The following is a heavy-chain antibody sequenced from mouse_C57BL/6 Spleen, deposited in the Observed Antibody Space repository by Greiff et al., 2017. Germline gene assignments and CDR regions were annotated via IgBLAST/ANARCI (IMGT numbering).Heavy chain of an antibody. J-gene: IGHJ3*01. CDR2: IYPGSGST. D-gene: IGHD1-1*01. CDR3: ARGYYYGSSYGFAY. Sequence: QVQLKQPGAELVKPGASVKMSCKASGYTFTSYWITWVKQRPGQGLEWIGDIYPGSGSTNYNEKFKSKATLTVDTSSSTAYMQLSSLTSEASAVYYCARGYYYGSSYGFAYWGQGTLVTVSA. CDR1: GYTFTSYW. V-gene: IGHV1-55*01.